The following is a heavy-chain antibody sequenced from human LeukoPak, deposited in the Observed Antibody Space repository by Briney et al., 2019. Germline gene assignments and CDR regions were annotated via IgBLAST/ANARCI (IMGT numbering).Heavy chain of an antibody. D-gene: IGHD5-12*01. CDR3: ARGGGYSGYDCYFDY. V-gene: IGHV4-59*11. J-gene: IGHJ4*02. CDR2: IYYSGST. Sequence: SETLSLACTVSGGSISSHYWSWIRQPPGKGLEWIGYIYYSGSTNYNPSLKSRVTISVDTSKNQFYLTLSSVTAADTAVYYCARGGGYSGYDCYFDYWGQGTLVTVSS. CDR1: GGSISSHY.